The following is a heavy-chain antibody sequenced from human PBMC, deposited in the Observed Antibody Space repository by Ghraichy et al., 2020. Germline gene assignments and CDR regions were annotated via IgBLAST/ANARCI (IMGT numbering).Heavy chain of an antibody. CDR1: GDSISSTNW. V-gene: IGHV4-4*02. Sequence: SETLSLTCAVSGDSISSTNWWSWVRQSPGKGLEWIGEILHSGSTNYNASLKSRVSISVDISKNQFFLKLTSVTAADTAMYYCARFRAGCSGDNCYSGAFDIWGQGTMVTVSS. D-gene: IGHD2-15*01. CDR3: ARFRAGCSGDNCYSGAFDI. J-gene: IGHJ3*02. CDR2: ILHSGST.